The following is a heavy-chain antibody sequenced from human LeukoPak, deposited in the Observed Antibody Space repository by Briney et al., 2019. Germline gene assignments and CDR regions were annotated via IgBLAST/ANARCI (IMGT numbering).Heavy chain of an antibody. CDR1: GGTFSSYA. Sequence: SVKVSCKASGGTFSSYAISWVRQAPGQGLEWMGGIIPIFGTANYAQKFQGRVTITADESTSTAYMELSSLRSEDTAVYYCAREQRVGATSYFDYWGQGTLVTVSS. D-gene: IGHD1-26*01. J-gene: IGHJ4*02. CDR2: IIPIFGTA. CDR3: AREQRVGATSYFDY. V-gene: IGHV1-69*13.